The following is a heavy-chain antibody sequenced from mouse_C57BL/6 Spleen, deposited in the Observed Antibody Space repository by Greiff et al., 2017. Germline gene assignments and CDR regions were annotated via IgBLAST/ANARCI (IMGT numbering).Heavy chain of an antibody. CDR1: GYTFTSYW. D-gene: IGHD1-1*01. CDR2: IDPSDSET. J-gene: IGHJ2*01. V-gene: IGHV1-52*01. Sequence: QVQLQQPGAELVRPGSSVKLSCKASGYTFTSYWMHWVKQRPIQGLEWIGNIDPSDSETHYNQKFKDKATLTVDKSSSTAYMQLSSLTSEDSAVYYCARNPYYYGSSYDYFDYWGQGTTLTVSS. CDR3: ARNPYYYGSSYDYFDY.